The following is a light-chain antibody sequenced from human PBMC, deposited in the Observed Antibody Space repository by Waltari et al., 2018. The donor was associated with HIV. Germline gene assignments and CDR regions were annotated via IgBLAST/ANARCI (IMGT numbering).Light chain of an antibody. CDR2: WAS. J-gene: IGKJ4*01. CDR3: QQYSSSPLT. V-gene: IGKV4-1*01. CDR1: RSILYSSNNKNY. Sequence: DIVMTQSPASLTLSLGARATINCKSSRSILYSSNNKNYLAWYQQKPGQPPKLLIYWASTRESGVPGRFSGSGSGTNCTLTISGLQTEDLAVYYCQQYSSSPLTFGGWTRVEIK.